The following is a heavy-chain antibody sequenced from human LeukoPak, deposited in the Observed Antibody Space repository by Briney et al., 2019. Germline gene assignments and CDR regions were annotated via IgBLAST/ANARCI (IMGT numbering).Heavy chain of an antibody. D-gene: IGHD6-6*01. CDR1: SGSISTSNYY. V-gene: IGHV4-39*07. CDR3: ARIRSSDYYYYYYMDV. Sequence: PSETLSLTCTVSSGSISTSNYYWGWVRQPRGKALEWIGSMYYSGSTYDHPARKRQFTISVDTSKNQFSLKLSSVTAADTAVYYCARIRSSDYYYYYYMDVWGKGTTVTVSS. CDR2: MYYSGST. J-gene: IGHJ6*03.